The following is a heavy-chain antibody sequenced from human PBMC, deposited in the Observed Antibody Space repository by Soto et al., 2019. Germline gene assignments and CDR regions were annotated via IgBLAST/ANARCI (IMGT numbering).Heavy chain of an antibody. Sequence: EVQLLESGGGLIQPGGSLRLSCAASGFTFNNYAMSWVRQAPGKGLEWVSVISGSGDGTYYADSVKGRFTISRDNSKKTLYLDMNSLKLEDTAVYYCAKDPGYCSFGRCSRVDYWGQGTLVTVSS. CDR2: ISGSGDGT. J-gene: IGHJ4*02. CDR3: AKDPGYCSFGRCSRVDY. CDR1: GFTFNNYA. V-gene: IGHV3-23*01. D-gene: IGHD2-15*01.